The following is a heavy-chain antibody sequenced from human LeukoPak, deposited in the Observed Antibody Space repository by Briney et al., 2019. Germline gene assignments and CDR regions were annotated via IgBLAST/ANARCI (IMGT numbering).Heavy chain of an antibody. V-gene: IGHV1-18*01. Sequence: ASVKVSCKASGYTFTSYGTSWVRQAPGQGLEWMGWISAYNGNINYAQKLQGRVTMTTDTSTSTAYMELRSLGSDDTAVYYCARDRDTDCSGGSCYSVNWFDPWGQGTLVTVSS. CDR1: GYTFTSYG. D-gene: IGHD2-15*01. CDR2: ISAYNGNI. CDR3: ARDRDTDCSGGSCYSVNWFDP. J-gene: IGHJ5*02.